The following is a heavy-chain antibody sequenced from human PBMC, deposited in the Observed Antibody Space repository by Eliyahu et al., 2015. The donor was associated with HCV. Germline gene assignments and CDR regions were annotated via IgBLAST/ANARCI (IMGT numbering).Heavy chain of an antibody. V-gene: IGHV3-48*01. J-gene: IGHJ6*02. CDR2: ISSSSTKI. Sequence: EVQLVESGGGLVQPGGSLRLSCAASGFPFSSHNMNWVRQAPGKGLECISHISSSSTKIYYVDSVKGRFTISRDNAREPPVPANKRLRAEDTAVYYCVRDPRYCNGGSCYGMDVWGQGTTVTVSS. CDR3: VRDPRYCNGGSCYGMDV. CDR1: GFPFSSHN. D-gene: IGHD2-15*01.